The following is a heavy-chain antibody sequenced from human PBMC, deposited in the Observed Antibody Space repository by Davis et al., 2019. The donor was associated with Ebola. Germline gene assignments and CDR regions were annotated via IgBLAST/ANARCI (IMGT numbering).Heavy chain of an antibody. Sequence: PGGSLRLSCAASGFTFDDYAMHWVRHAPGKGLEWVSGISWNSGSIGYADSVKGRFTISRDNAKNSLYLQMNSLRAEDTALYYCATIQNLIWSGNYYYYYGMDVWGKGTTVTVSS. CDR2: ISWNSGSI. V-gene: IGHV3-9*01. CDR3: ATIQNLIWSGNYYYYYGMDV. CDR1: GFTFDDYA. D-gene: IGHD3-3*01. J-gene: IGHJ6*04.